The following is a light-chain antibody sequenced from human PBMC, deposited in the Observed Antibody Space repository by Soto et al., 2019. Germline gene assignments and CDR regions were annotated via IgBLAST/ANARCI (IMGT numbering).Light chain of an antibody. CDR2: DAS. Sequence: DIQMTQSPSSLSASVGDRVTITCQASQDISNSLNWYQQKPGKAPKLLIYDASSLQSGVPSRFSGSASGTDFTLTISSLHPEDFATYYCQQSYSTPFTFGQGTKLEIK. CDR3: QQSYSTPFT. CDR1: QDISNS. V-gene: IGKV1-39*01. J-gene: IGKJ2*01.